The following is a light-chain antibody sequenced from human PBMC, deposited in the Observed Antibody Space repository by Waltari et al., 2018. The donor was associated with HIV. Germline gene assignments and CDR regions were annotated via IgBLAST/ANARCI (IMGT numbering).Light chain of an antibody. V-gene: IGLV2-11*01. CDR3: CSYAGSYTSGEV. CDR2: DVS. J-gene: IGLJ1*01. CDR1: SSDVGGYNY. Sequence: QSALTQPRSVSGSPGPSVTISCTGTSSDVGGYNYVSWYQQHPGKAPKLMIYDVSKRPSGVPDRFSGSKSGNTASLTISGLQAEDEADYYCCSYAGSYTSGEVFGTGTKVTVL.